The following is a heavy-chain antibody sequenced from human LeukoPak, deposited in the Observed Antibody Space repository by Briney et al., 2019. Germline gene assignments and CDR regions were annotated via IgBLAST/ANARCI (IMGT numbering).Heavy chain of an antibody. V-gene: IGHV1-8*01. Sequence: ASVKVSCKASGYTFTSYDINWVRQATGQGLEWMGWMNPNSGNTGYAQKFQGRVTMTRNTSISTAYMELSSLRSEDTAAYYCARDPTGDYSSPFDYWGQGTLVTVSS. CDR3: ARDPTGDYSSPFDY. D-gene: IGHD6-13*01. J-gene: IGHJ4*02. CDR1: GYTFTSYD. CDR2: MNPNSGNT.